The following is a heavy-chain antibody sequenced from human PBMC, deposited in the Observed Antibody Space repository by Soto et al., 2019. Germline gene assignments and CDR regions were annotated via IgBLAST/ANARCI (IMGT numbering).Heavy chain of an antibody. J-gene: IGHJ4*02. CDR3: ARAVYFYVDSYYFDY. V-gene: IGHV4-34*01. D-gene: IGHD3-16*01. CDR2: INHSGST. Sequence: QVQLQQWGAGLLKPSETLSLTCAVYGGSFSGYYWSWIRQPPGKGLEWIGEINHSGSTNYNPSLKSRVTISVDKSKNQFSLKLSSVTAADTAVYYCARAVYFYVDSYYFDYWGQGTLVTVSS. CDR1: GGSFSGYY.